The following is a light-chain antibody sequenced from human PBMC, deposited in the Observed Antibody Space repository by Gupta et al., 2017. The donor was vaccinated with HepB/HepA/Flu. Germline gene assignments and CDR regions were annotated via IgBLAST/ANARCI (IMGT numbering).Light chain of an antibody. CDR2: WAS. V-gene: IGKV4-1*01. CDR1: QSVFYSSNNNNY. J-gene: IGKJ2*01. CDR3: QQYDSTPPT. Sequence: DIVMTQSPDSLAVSLGERATINCKSSQSVFYSSNNNNYLAWYQQKPGQPPKLLIYWASSRESGVPDRFSGSGSGTDFTLTISSLQAEDVAVYYCQQYDSTPPTFGQGTKLEIK.